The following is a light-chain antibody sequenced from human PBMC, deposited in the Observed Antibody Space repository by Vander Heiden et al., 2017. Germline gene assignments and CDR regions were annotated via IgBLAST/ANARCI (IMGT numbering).Light chain of an antibody. CDR2: GAS. Sequence: DIQMTQSPSSLSASVGDRVIITGRASQSISRYLNWYQQKPGKAPNLLIYGASSLQSGVPSRFSGSGSGTDFTLTISSLQPEDFASYYCQQSFSSPLTFGGGTKVEIK. CDR1: QSISRY. V-gene: IGKV1-39*01. J-gene: IGKJ4*01. CDR3: QQSFSSPLT.